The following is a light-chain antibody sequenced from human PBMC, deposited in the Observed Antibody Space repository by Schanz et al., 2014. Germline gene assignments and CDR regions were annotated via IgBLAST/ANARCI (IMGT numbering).Light chain of an antibody. Sequence: QSALTQPASVSGSPGQSITISCTGTASDVGGYDYVSWYQQYPGKAPKLLIYDVSHRPSGVSNRFSGSKSGNTASLTISGLHAEDEADYYCAAWDDSLNGWVFGGGTKLTVL. CDR2: DVS. V-gene: IGLV2-14*01. J-gene: IGLJ3*02. CDR1: ASDVGGYDY. CDR3: AAWDDSLNGWV.